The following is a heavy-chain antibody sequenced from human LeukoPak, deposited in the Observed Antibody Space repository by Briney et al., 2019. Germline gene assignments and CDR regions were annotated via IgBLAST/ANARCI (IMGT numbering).Heavy chain of an antibody. CDR1: GFTFRNYA. CDR2: ISNSGGST. Sequence: VGSLRLSCAASGFTFRNYAMSWVRQAPGKGLEWVSAISNSGGSTYYADSVKGRFTISRDNSKNTLFLQMNSLRAEDTAVYFCAKGGRNDAFDIWGQGTMVPVSS. CDR3: AKGGRNDAFDI. D-gene: IGHD1-14*01. V-gene: IGHV3-23*01. J-gene: IGHJ3*02.